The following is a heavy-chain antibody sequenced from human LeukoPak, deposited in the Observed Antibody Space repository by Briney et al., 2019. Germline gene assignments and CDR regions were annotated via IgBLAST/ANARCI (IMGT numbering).Heavy chain of an antibody. CDR3: AKDSLGYYGMDV. CDR2: VYRGGST. J-gene: IGHJ6*02. Sequence: GGSLRLSCAASGFTVSSNYMHWVRQAPGKGLEWVSVVYRGGSTYYADSVKGRFTISRDNSMNTLYLQMNSLRAEDTAVYYCAKDSLGYYGMDVWGQGTTVTVSS. V-gene: IGHV3-53*01. D-gene: IGHD7-27*01. CDR1: GFTVSSNY.